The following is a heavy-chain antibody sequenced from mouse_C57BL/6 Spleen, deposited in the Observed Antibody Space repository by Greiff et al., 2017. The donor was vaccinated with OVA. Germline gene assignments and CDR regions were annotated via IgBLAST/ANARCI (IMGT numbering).Heavy chain of an antibody. CDR1: GYTFTEYT. Sequence: QVLLQQSGAELVKPGASVKLSCTASGYTFTEYTIYWVKQRSGQGLEWIGWFYPGSGSIKYNEKFKDKVTLTADKSSSTVYMELSRLTSEDSAVYFCARHEVYYGSSYDYFDYWGQGTTLTVSS. CDR3: ARHEVYYGSSYDYFDY. V-gene: IGHV1-62-2*01. CDR2: FYPGSGSI. J-gene: IGHJ2*01. D-gene: IGHD1-1*01.